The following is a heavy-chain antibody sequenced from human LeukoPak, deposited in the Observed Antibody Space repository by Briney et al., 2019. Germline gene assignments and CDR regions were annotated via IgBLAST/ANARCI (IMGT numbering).Heavy chain of an antibody. CDR2: IYTSGST. D-gene: IGHD6-19*01. J-gene: IGHJ6*04. Sequence: SETLSLTCTVSGGSISSGSYYWSWIRQPAGKGLEWIGRIYTSGSTNYNPSLKSRVTISVDTSKNQFSLKLSSVTAADTAVYYCARGQWLVHYYYYGMDVWGKGTTVTVSS. V-gene: IGHV4-61*02. CDR3: ARGQWLVHYYYYGMDV. CDR1: GGSISSGSYY.